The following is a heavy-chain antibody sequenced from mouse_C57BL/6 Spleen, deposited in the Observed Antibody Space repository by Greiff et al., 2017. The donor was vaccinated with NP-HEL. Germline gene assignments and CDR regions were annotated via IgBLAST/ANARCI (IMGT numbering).Heavy chain of an antibody. CDR1: GFSFNTYA. V-gene: IGHV10-1*01. J-gene: IGHJ2*01. Sequence: EVQGVESGGGLVQPKGSLKLSCAASGFSFNTYAMNWVRQAPGKGLEWVARIRSKSNNYATYYADSVKDRFTISRDDSESMLYLQMNNLKTEDTAMYYCVRELRVVFDYWGQGTTLTVSS. CDR3: VRELRVVFDY. CDR2: IRSKSNNYAT. D-gene: IGHD1-1*01.